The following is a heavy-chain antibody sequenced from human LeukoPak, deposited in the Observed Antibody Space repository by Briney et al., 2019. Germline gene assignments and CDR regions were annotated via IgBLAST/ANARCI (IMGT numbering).Heavy chain of an antibody. Sequence: ASVKVSCKVSGYSLNELSMHWVRQAPGKGLEWMGGFDPEAGKTVYAEKLDGRLTVTDDTTTDTAYMQLSSLRSEDTAVYYCATESYSGSYLYAFDIWGQGTMVTVSS. D-gene: IGHD1-26*01. CDR2: FDPEAGKT. V-gene: IGHV1-24*01. CDR3: ATESYSGSYLYAFDI. J-gene: IGHJ3*02. CDR1: GYSLNELS.